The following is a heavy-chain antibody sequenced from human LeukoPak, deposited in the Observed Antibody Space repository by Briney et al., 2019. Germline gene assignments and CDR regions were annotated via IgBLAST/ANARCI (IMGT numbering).Heavy chain of an antibody. Sequence: GGSLRLSCAASGFTFTSYGMNWVRQAPGKGLEWVAFIRYDGSKKYSADSVKGRFTISRDNAKNSLYLQMNSLRAEDTAVYYCARGQVAFDIWGQGTMVTVSS. V-gene: IGHV3-30*02. J-gene: IGHJ3*02. CDR3: ARGQVAFDI. CDR1: GFTFTSYG. CDR2: IRYDGSKK.